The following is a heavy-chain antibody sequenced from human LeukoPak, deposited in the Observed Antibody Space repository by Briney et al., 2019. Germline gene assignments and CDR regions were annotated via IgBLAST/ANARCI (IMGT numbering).Heavy chain of an antibody. J-gene: IGHJ4*02. V-gene: IGHV3-23*01. D-gene: IGHD3-10*01. CDR1: GFTFSDYY. CDR2: ISGSGGST. Sequence: GGSLRLSCAASGFTFSDYYMSWVRQAPGKGLEWVSAISGSGGSTYYADSVKGRFTISRDNSKNTLYLQMNSLRAEDTAVYYCAKERDYYGSGPPDYWGQGTLVTVSS. CDR3: AKERDYYGSGPPDY.